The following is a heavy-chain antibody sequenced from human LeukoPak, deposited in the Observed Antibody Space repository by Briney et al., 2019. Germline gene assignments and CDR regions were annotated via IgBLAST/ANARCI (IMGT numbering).Heavy chain of an antibody. J-gene: IGHJ6*03. D-gene: IGHD3-10*01. V-gene: IGHV3-7*01. Sequence: PGGSLRLSCAASGFTFSSYWMSWVRQAPGKGLEWVANIKQDGSEKYYVDSVKGRFTISRDNAKNSLYLQMNSLRAEDTAVYYCARETESWFGDNYMDVWGKGTTVTVSS. CDR2: IKQDGSEK. CDR1: GFTFSSYW. CDR3: ARETESWFGDNYMDV.